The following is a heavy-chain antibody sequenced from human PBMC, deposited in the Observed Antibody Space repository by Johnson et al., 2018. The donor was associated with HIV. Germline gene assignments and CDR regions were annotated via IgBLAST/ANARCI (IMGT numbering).Heavy chain of an antibody. J-gene: IGHJ3*02. Sequence: VQLVEPGGGLVQPGGSLRLSCVASGFTFSRYALSSVRHDPGKGLQWVSVTSEGGNSAYYTASVQALFTISRDNSKNTLYLQMYGLRADDTAVYYCANLLTTVTSRWRSALDIWGQGTMVIVSS. CDR2: TSEGGNSA. V-gene: IGHV3-23*04. D-gene: IGHD4-17*01. CDR1: GFTFSRYA. CDR3: ANLLTTVTSRWRSALDI.